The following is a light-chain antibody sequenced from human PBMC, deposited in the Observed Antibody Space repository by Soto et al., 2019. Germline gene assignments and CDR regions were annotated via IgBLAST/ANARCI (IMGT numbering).Light chain of an antibody. J-gene: IGKJ2*01. CDR3: QHFGNSQYT. Sequence: EIVMTQSPATLSVSPGERVTLSCRASQSVSIHLAWYQQKPGQAPRLLIYATASRATGIPDRFSGSGSGTEFSLTISRLEPEDFAVYYCQHFGNSQYTFGQGTKLEIK. CDR1: QSVSIH. V-gene: IGKV3-20*01. CDR2: ATA.